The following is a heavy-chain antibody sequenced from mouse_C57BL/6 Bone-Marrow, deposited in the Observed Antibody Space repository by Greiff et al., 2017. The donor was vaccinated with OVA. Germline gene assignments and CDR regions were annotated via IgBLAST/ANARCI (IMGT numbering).Heavy chain of an antibody. J-gene: IGHJ4*01. Sequence: VQLQQSGAELVRPGASVKLSCKASGYTFTDYYINWVKQRPGQGLEWIARIYPGSGNTYYNEKFKGKATLTAEKSSSTAYMQLSSLTSEDSAVYFCARGYKVAMDYWGQGTSVTVSS. V-gene: IGHV1-76*01. CDR3: ARGYKVAMDY. CDR1: GYTFTDYY. CDR2: IYPGSGNT. D-gene: IGHD3-1*01.